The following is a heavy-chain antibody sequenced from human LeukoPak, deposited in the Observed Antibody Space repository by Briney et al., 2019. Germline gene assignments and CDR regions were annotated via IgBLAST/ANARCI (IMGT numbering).Heavy chain of an antibody. CDR1: GFTFSSYG. D-gene: IGHD6-19*01. CDR3: ARDRGIAVAGTGLDYYYGMDV. V-gene: IGHV3-33*01. CDR2: IWYDGSNK. J-gene: IGHJ6*02. Sequence: PGGSLRLSCAASGFTFSSYGMHWVRQAPGKGLEWVAVIWYDGSNKYYADSVMGRFTISRDNSKNTLYLQMNSLRAEDTAVYYCARDRGIAVAGTGLDYYYGMDVWGQGTTVTVSS.